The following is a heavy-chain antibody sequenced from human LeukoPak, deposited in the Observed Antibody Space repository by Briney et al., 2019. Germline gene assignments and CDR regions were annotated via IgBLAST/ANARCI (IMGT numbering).Heavy chain of an antibody. CDR3: AREGGRRDSYGYRYFDY. D-gene: IGHD5-18*01. CDR2: IYYSGST. J-gene: IGHJ4*02. V-gene: IGHV4-31*03. Sequence: SETLSLTCTVSGGSISSGGYYWSWIRQHPGKGLEWIGYIYYSGSTYYNPSLKSRVTISVDTSKNQFSLKLSSVTAADTAVYYCAREGGRRDSYGYRYFDYWGQGTLVTVSS. CDR1: GGSISSGGYY.